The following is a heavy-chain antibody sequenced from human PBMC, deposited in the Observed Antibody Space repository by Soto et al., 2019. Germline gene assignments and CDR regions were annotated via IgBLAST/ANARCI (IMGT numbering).Heavy chain of an antibody. CDR1: GFTFTSSA. V-gene: IGHV1-58*01. CDR2: IVVGSGNT. D-gene: IGHD3-22*01. Sequence: GASVKVSCKASGFTFTSSAVQWVRQARGQRLEWIGWIVVGSGNTNYAQKFQERVTITRDMSTSTVYMELSSPRSEDTAVYYCAAAEGYYDSSGYQPFDYWGQGTLVTVSS. J-gene: IGHJ4*02. CDR3: AAAEGYYDSSGYQPFDY.